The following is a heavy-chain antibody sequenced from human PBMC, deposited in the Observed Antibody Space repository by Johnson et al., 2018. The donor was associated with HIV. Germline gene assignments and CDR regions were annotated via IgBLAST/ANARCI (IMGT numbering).Heavy chain of an antibody. CDR3: AKDLIPTMIVVVISRSAFDI. CDR1: GFTFSNVW. V-gene: IGHV3-30*02. CDR2: IRYDGINK. J-gene: IGHJ3*02. D-gene: IGHD3-22*01. Sequence: QVQLVESGGGLVKPGGSLRISCAGSGFTFSNVWMSWVRQAPGKGLEWVAFIRYDGINKYYADSVKGRFTISRDNSKNTLYLQMNSLRAEDTAVYYCAKDLIPTMIVVVISRSAFDIWGQGTMVTVSS.